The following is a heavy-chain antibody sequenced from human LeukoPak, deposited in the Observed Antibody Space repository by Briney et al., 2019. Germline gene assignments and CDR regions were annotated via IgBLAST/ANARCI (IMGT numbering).Heavy chain of an antibody. CDR3: ARALGGGGYSVDY. CDR1: GFTVSSNY. D-gene: IGHD2-21*01. V-gene: IGHV3-53*01. J-gene: IGHJ4*02. Sequence: PGGSLRLSCAASGFTVSSNYMSWVRQAPGKGLEWVSVIYSGGSTYYADSVKGRFTISRDNSKNTLYLQMNSLRAEDTAVYYCARALGGGGYSVDYWGQGTLVTVSS. CDR2: IYSGGST.